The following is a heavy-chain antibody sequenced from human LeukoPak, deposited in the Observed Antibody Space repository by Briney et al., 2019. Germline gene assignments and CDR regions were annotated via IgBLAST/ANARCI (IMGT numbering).Heavy chain of an antibody. V-gene: IGHV4-30-2*01. Sequence: SQTLSLTCAVSGGSISSGGYSWSWIRQPPGKGLEWIGYIYHSGSTYYNPSLKSRVTISVDRSKNQFSLKLSSVTAANTAVYYCARGSAGTTPYSDYWGQGTLVTVSS. J-gene: IGHJ4*02. CDR3: ARGSAGTTPYSDY. CDR2: IYHSGST. D-gene: IGHD6-19*01. CDR1: GGSISSGGYS.